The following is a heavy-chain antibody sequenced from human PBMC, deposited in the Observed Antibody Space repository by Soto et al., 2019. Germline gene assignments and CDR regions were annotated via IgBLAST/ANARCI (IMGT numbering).Heavy chain of an antibody. D-gene: IGHD1-1*01. V-gene: IGHV4-59*01. CDR2: IYYSGRT. J-gene: IGHJ2*01. Sequence: QVQLQESGPGLVKPSETLSLTCTVSGGSISSYYWSWIRQPPGKGLKWIGYIYYSGRTNYNPSLKSRVTISVDTSKNQFSLKLSSVTAADTAVYYCARVGDSYNLGWYFDLWGRGTLVTVSS. CDR3: ARVGDSYNLGWYFDL. CDR1: GGSISSYY.